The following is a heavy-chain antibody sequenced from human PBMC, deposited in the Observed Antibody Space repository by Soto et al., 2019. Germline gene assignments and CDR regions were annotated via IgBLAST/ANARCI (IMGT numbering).Heavy chain of an antibody. V-gene: IGHV3-23*01. CDR2: ISGGDGRT. CDR1: GFTFSSSA. Sequence: PGGSLRLSCAASGFTFSSSAMNWVRQGPGKGLEWVSVISGGDGRTYYADSVKGRFTISRDNSKNTLYLDMNSLRAEDTAVYYCAKSLDINWKNWFDPWGRGILVTVSS. D-gene: IGHD1-1*01. J-gene: IGHJ5*02. CDR3: AKSLDINWKNWFDP.